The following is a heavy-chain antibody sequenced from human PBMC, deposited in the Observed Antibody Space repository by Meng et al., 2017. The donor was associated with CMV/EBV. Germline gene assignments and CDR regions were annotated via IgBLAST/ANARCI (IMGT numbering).Heavy chain of an antibody. CDR2: INHSGST. V-gene: IGHV4-34*01. J-gene: IGHJ5*02. Sequence: VQLQKWGAGLLKPSETLPLLCAVYGGSFSGYYWSWTRQPPGKGLEWIGEINHSGSTNYNPSLKSRVTISVDTSKNQFSLKLSSVTAADTAVYYCARGVGGWFDPWGQGTLVTVSS. D-gene: IGHD1-26*01. CDR3: ARGVGGWFDP. CDR1: GGSFSGYY.